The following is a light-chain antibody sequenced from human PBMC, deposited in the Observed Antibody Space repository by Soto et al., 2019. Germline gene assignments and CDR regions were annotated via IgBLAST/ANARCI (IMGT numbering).Light chain of an antibody. CDR1: QDISSS. Sequence: DIQLTQSPSFLSASVGDRVTITCRASQDISSSLAWYQQKPGKAPKLLIYDVSTLQTGVPSRFRGSGSGTEFTLTISSLQPEDFATYSCQQLASYPIGTFGGGTKVDIK. CDR2: DVS. CDR3: QQLASYPIGT. J-gene: IGKJ4*01. V-gene: IGKV1-9*01.